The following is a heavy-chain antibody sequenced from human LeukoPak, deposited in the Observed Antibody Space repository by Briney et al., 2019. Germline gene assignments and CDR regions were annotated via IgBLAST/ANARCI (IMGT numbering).Heavy chain of an antibody. V-gene: IGHV4-39*01. Sequence: SETLSLTCMVSVGSISSISYYGAWIRQPPGKGLEWIGSIFYSGSTYYNPSLNSRVTISIDTSKNQFSLRLSSVTAADTAVYYCARQMNTVTAAYWGQGTLVTVSS. CDR3: ARQMNTVTAAY. J-gene: IGHJ4*02. D-gene: IGHD4-17*01. CDR2: IFYSGST. CDR1: VGSISSISYY.